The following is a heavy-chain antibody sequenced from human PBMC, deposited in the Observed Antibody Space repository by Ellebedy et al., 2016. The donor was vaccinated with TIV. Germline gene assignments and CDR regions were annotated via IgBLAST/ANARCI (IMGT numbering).Heavy chain of an antibody. V-gene: IGHV1-18*01. J-gene: IGHJ4*02. CDR2: INAGNGNT. CDR3: ARDSMVDY. D-gene: IGHD2/OR15-2a*01. CDR1: GGTFSSYA. Sequence: AASVKVSCKASGGTFSSYAISWVRQAPGQGLEWMGWINAGNGNTKYSQKLQGRVTMTTDTSTSTAYMELRSLRSDDTAVYYCARDSMVDYWGQGTLVTVSS.